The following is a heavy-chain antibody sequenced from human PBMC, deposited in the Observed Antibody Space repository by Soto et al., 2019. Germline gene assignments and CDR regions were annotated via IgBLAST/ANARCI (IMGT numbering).Heavy chain of an antibody. J-gene: IGHJ4*02. D-gene: IGHD6-13*01. Sequence: QVQLQESGPGLVKPSQTLSLTCTVSGGSISSGGYYWSWIRQHPWKGLEWIGYIYYSGSTYYNPSLQRRVTISVDTSKNQFTLQRSSVTAADTAVYYCARAIDPLRSSRRMYYLDYWGQGTMVTVSS. CDR1: GGSISSGGYY. CDR3: ARAIDPLRSSRRMYYLDY. CDR2: IYYSGST. V-gene: IGHV4-31*03.